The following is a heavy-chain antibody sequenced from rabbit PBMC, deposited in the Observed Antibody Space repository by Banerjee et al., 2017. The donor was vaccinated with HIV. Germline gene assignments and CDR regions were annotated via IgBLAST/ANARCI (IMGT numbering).Heavy chain of an antibody. V-gene: IGHV1S45*01. D-gene: IGHD6-1*01. J-gene: IGHJ4*01. CDR2: IYTGSSGST. CDR3: ARSAGYGFDGNSYFTL. CDR1: GFSFSGGYD. Sequence: QEQLEESGGDLVQPEGSLTLTCTASGFSFSGGYDLCWVRPAPGKGLEWIGCIYTGSSGSTYYANWAKGRFTISKTSSTTVTLQMTSLTAADTATYFCARSAGYGFDGNSYFTLWGPGTLVTVS.